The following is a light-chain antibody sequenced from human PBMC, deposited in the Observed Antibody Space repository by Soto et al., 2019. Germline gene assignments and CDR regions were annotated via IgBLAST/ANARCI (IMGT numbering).Light chain of an antibody. CDR1: SGSVSPSHY. V-gene: IGLV8-61*01. Sequence: QAVVTQEPSFSVSPGGTVTLTCALSSGSVSPSHYTGWYQQTPGQPPRALIYSTNSRSSGVPDRFSGSILGNKAALTITGAQADDESDYYCVLYMGRGVSLFGGGTKLTVL. J-gene: IGLJ3*02. CDR3: VLYMGRGVSL. CDR2: STN.